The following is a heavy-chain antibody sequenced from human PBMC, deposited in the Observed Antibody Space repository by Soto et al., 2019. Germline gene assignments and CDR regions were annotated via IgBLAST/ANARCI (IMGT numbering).Heavy chain of an antibody. D-gene: IGHD2-8*01. J-gene: IGHJ5*02. CDR2: INAGNGNT. Sequence: QVPLVQSGAEVKKPGASVKVSCKASGYTFTSYAMHWVRQAPGQRLEWMGWINAGNGNTKYSQKFQGRVTITRDTSASTAYMELSSLRSEDTAVYYCARDLPKRYCTNGVCNGNWFDPWGPGNPGHRLL. V-gene: IGHV1-3*01. CDR3: ARDLPKRYCTNGVCNGNWFDP. CDR1: GYTFTSYA.